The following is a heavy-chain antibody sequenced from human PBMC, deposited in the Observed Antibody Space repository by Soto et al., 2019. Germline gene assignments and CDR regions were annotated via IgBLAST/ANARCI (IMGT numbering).Heavy chain of an antibody. D-gene: IGHD2-15*01. V-gene: IGHV3-30*03. J-gene: IGHJ4*02. CDR1: GFTFSSYG. CDR3: VRDVYCSGGSCYSVPVFDY. CDR2: ISYDESEN. Sequence: GGSLRLSCAASGFTFSSYGMHWVRQAPGKGKEKVAVISYDESENYYADSVKGRFTISRDNSKNTLYLQMNSLRAEDTSVYYCVRDVYCSGGSCYSVPVFDYWGQGTLVTVSS.